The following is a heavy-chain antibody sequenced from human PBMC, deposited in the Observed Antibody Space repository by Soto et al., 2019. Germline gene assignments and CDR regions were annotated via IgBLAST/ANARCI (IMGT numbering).Heavy chain of an antibody. J-gene: IGHJ5*02. V-gene: IGHV1-24*01. D-gene: IGHD3-3*01. CDR2: FDPEDGER. CDR1: GYTLTELS. CDR3: ATVPSWYDFXSASRLWFDP. Sequence: ASGKVSCKVSGYTLTELSMHWVRQAPGKGPEWMGGFDPEDGERIYAQKFQGRVTMTEDTSTDTAYMELRSLRSEDTAVYCCATVPSWYDFXSASRLWFDPWGQGTLVTVSS.